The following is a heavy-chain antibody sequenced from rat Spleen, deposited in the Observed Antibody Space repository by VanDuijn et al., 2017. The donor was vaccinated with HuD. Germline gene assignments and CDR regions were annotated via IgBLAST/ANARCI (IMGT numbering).Heavy chain of an antibody. J-gene: IGHJ2*01. CDR2: ISSGGST. Sequence: QVQLKESGPGLVQPSQTLSLTCTVSGFSLTSNGVSWVRQPPGKGLEWIAAISSGGSTDYNSALKSRLSITRDTSKNQVFLKMNSLQSEDTSTYYCVRGNYYSVYLDYWCQGVMVTVSS. CDR3: VRGNYYSVYLDY. D-gene: IGHD1-1*01. CDR1: GFSLTSNG. V-gene: IGHV2S12*01.